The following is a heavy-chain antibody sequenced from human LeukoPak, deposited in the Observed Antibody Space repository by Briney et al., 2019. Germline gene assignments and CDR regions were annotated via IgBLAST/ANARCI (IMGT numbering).Heavy chain of an antibody. Sequence: PGGSLRLSCAASGFTFSSYWMHWVRQAPGKGLVWVSRINSDVSSTSYADSVKGRFTISRDNAKNTLYLQMNSLRVEDTAVYYCARGVVKYYYGMDVWGQGTTVTVSS. V-gene: IGHV3-74*01. J-gene: IGHJ6*02. D-gene: IGHD4-23*01. CDR1: GFTFSSYW. CDR3: ARGVVKYYYGMDV. CDR2: INSDVSST.